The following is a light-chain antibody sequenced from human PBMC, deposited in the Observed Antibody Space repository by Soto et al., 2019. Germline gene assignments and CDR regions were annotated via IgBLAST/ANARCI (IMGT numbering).Light chain of an antibody. J-gene: IGLJ2*01. CDR1: SSDVGSNNY. V-gene: IGLV2-14*01. Sequence: QSALTQPASVSGSPGQSITISCTGTSSDVGSNNYVSWYQQHPGKAPKLMIYEVSNRPSGVSNRFSGSKSGNTASLTISGLQADDEAEYYCSSYTSSNTVVFGGGTKLTVL. CDR3: SSYTSSNTVV. CDR2: EVS.